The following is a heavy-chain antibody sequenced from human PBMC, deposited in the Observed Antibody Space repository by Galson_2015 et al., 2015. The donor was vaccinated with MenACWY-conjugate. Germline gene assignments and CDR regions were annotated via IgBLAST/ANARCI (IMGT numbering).Heavy chain of an antibody. V-gene: IGHV3-23*01. D-gene: IGHD4-23*01. CDR1: GFTFSNFA. Sequence: SLRLSCAASGFTFSNFAMSWVRQAPGEGLDWVSTIVDSGGSSYYADSVRGRFTISRDNSKNTLYLQMNSLRAADTALYYCAKDLRWSPPWGRGTLVTVSS. CDR3: AKDLRWSPP. CDR2: IVDSGGSS. J-gene: IGHJ2*01.